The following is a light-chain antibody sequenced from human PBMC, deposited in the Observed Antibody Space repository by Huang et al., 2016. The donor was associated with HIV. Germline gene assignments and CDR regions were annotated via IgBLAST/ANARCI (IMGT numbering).Light chain of an antibody. V-gene: IGKV3-15*01. CDR3: QQYNNRPPLT. CDR2: GAS. Sequence: EIVMTQSPATLSVSPGERATLSCRASQRVSSNLAWYQQKPGQAPRLRIYGASTRDTGSPARFSGSGSGTEFTLTISSLQSEDFAVYYCQQYNNRPPLTFGGGTKVEIK. J-gene: IGKJ4*01. CDR1: QRVSSN.